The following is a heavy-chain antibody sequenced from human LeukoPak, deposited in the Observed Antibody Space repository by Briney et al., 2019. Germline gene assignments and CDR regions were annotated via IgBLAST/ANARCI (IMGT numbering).Heavy chain of an antibody. Sequence: KPSETLSLTCTVSGGSISSYYWSWIRQPPGKGLEWIGYIYYSGSTNYNPSLKSRVTISVDTSKNQFSLKLSSVTAADTAVYYCARDPRGSPYYGMDVWGQGTTVTVSS. CDR1: GGSISSYY. J-gene: IGHJ6*02. CDR2: IYYSGST. CDR3: ARDPRGSPYYGMDV. V-gene: IGHV4-59*01.